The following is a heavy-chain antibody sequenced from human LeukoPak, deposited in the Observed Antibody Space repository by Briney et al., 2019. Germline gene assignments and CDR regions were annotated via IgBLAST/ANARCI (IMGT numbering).Heavy chain of an antibody. J-gene: IGHJ5*02. V-gene: IGHV3-30*02. CDR2: IRYDGSNK. D-gene: IGHD4-17*01. Sequence: GGSLRLSCAASRFTFSSYGMHSVRQAPGTELKWVAFIRYDGSNKYYADSVKGRFTISRDNSQHTPYLQMNSLRAEDTARHYCSKVSYGRSAVNTGTAPPANWFDPWGQGTLVTVSS. CDR3: SKVSYGRSAVNTGTAPPANWFDP. CDR1: RFTFSSYG.